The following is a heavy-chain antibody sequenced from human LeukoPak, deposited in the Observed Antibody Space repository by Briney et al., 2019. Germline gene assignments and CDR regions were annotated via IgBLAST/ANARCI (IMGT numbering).Heavy chain of an antibody. V-gene: IGHV3-30*04. Sequence: GRSLRLSCAASGFTFSSYAMHWVRQAPGKGLEWVAVISSDGSNKYYADSMKGRFTISRDNSKNTLYLQMNSLRGEDTAVYSCARGYTNGWYNDYWGQGALVTVSS. D-gene: IGHD6-19*01. CDR1: GFTFSSYA. CDR3: ARGYTNGWYNDY. CDR2: ISSDGSNK. J-gene: IGHJ4*02.